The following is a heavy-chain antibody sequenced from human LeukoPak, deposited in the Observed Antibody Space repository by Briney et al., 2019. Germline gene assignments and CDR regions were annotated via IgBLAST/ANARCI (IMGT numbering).Heavy chain of an antibody. CDR3: ARTEWELLSRYFQH. V-gene: IGHV3-21*01. Sequence: GGSLRLSCAASGFTFSSYSMNWVRQAPGKGLEWVSSISSSSSYIYYADSVKGRFTISRDNAKNSLYLQMNSLRAEDTAVYYCARTEWELLSRYFQHWGQGTLVTVSS. CDR1: GFTFSSYS. J-gene: IGHJ1*01. D-gene: IGHD1-26*01. CDR2: ISSSSSYI.